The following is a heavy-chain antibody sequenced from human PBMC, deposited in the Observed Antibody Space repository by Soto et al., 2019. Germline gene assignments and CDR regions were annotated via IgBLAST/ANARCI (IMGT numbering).Heavy chain of an antibody. CDR1: GFTFSSYA. J-gene: IGHJ4*02. CDR2: ISGSGGST. Sequence: PGGSLRLSCAASGFTFSSYAMSWVRQAPGKGLEWVSAISGSGGSTYYADSVKGRFTISRDNSKNTLYLQMNSLRAEDTAVYYCAKAIVFQIAPVIAVAGNDYWGQGTLVTVSS. CDR3: AKAIVFQIAPVIAVAGNDY. D-gene: IGHD6-19*01. V-gene: IGHV3-23*01.